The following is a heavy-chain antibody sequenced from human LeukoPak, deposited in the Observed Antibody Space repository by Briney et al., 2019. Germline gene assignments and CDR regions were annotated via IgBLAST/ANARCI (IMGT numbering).Heavy chain of an antibody. D-gene: IGHD1-7*01. J-gene: IGHJ4*02. Sequence: ASVKVSCKASGGTFSSYAISWVRQAPGQGLEWMGGIIPIFGTANYAQKLQGRVTMTTDTSTSTAYMELRSLRSDDTAVYYCARDLLELTGLDYWGQGTLVTVSS. CDR2: IIPIFGTA. CDR1: GGTFSSYA. V-gene: IGHV1-69*05. CDR3: ARDLLELTGLDY.